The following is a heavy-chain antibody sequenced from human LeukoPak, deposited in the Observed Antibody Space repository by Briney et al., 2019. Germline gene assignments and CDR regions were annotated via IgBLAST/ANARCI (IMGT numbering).Heavy chain of an antibody. J-gene: IGHJ6*03. CDR2: IRYDGSNK. Sequence: GGSLRLSCAASGFTFSSYGMHWVRQAPGKGLEWVAFIRYDGSNKYYADSVKGRFTISRDNSKNTLYLQMNSLRAEDTAVYYCAKGASSWYHYYYMDVWGKGTTVTISS. D-gene: IGHD6-13*01. CDR1: GFTFSSYG. CDR3: AKGASSWYHYYYMDV. V-gene: IGHV3-30*02.